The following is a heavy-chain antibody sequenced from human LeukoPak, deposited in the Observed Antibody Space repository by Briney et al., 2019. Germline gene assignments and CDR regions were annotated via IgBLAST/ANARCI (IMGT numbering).Heavy chain of an antibody. CDR1: GVSISSSNSY. V-gene: IGHV4-39*07. D-gene: IGHD4-17*01. CDR2: INHSGST. CDR3: ARFIPRRLRLGKIFDY. Sequence: SETLSLTCTVSGVSISSSNSYWGWIRQPPGKGLEWIGEINHSGSTNYNPSLKSRVTISVDTSKNQFSLKLSSVTAADTAVYYCARFIPRRLRLGKIFDYWGQGTLVTVSS. J-gene: IGHJ4*02.